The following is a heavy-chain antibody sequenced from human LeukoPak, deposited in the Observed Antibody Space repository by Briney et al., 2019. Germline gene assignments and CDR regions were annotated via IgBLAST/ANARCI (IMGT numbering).Heavy chain of an antibody. J-gene: IGHJ4*02. D-gene: IGHD5-12*01. Sequence: RASVKVSCKASGYTFTGYYIHWVRQAPGQGLEWMGGINPNSGGTNYAQKFQGRVTMTRDTSITNAYMELSRLRSDDTAVYYCARGGVDIVATIGSYYFDYWGQGTLVTVSS. CDR2: INPNSGGT. V-gene: IGHV1-2*02. CDR1: GYTFTGYY. CDR3: ARGGVDIVATIGSYYFDY.